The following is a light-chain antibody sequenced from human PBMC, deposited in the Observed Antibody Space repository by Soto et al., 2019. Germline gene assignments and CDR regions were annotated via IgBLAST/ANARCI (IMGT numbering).Light chain of an antibody. V-gene: IGLV2-8*01. CDR3: TAYAGNNIYV. CDR2: EVS. Sequence: QSALTQPPSASGSPGQSVTISCTGTSSDVGGYKYVSWYQQHPGKAPKLMIFEVSQRPSGVPERFSGSKSGNTASLTVSGLQADDEADYYCTAYAGNNIYVFGTGTKLTVL. CDR1: SSDVGGYKY. J-gene: IGLJ1*01.